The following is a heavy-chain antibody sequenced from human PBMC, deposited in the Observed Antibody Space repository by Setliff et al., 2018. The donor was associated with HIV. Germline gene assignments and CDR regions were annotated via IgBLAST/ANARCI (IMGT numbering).Heavy chain of an antibody. D-gene: IGHD3-22*01. CDR1: GYTFSSFA. CDR3: ARVWPFEFDSSGYAEF. V-gene: IGHV1-18*01. Sequence: ASVKVSCKASGYTFSSFAMSWVRQAPGQGLEWVAWISGYNGHTNYAQRFQGRVTVTTDTSTSTAYMELRSLRSDDTAVYFCARVWPFEFDSSGYAEFWGQGTPVTVSS. CDR2: ISGYNGHT. J-gene: IGHJ4*02.